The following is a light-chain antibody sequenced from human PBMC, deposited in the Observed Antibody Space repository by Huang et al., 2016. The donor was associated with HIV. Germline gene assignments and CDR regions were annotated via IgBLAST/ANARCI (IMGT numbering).Light chain of an antibody. V-gene: IGKV3-15*01. CDR1: QSVSSN. Sequence: EIVMTQSPATLSVSPGERATLSCRASQSVSSNLAWYQHKPGQAPRLLIYAASARASGIPARFSGSGSGTEFTLTISSLQSEDFAVYYCHQYNNWPQMFGQGTKVEIK. J-gene: IGKJ1*01. CDR3: HQYNNWPQM. CDR2: AAS.